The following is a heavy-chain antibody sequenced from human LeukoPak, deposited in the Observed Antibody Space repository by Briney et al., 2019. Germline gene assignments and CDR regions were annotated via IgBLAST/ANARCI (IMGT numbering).Heavy chain of an antibody. D-gene: IGHD6-19*01. CDR2: ISYDGSNK. CDR1: GFTFSSYA. V-gene: IGHV3-30-3*01. Sequence: LPGGSLRLSCAASGFTFSSYAMHWVRQAPGKGLEWVAVISYDGSNKYYADSVKGRFTISRDNSKNTLYLQMNSLRAEDTAVYYCARKIGGAVAGNWYFDLWGRGTLVIVSS. J-gene: IGHJ2*01. CDR3: ARKIGGAVAGNWYFDL.